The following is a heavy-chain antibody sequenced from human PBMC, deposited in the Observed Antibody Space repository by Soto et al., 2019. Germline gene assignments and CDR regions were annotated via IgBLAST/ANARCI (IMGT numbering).Heavy chain of an antibody. V-gene: IGHV6-1*01. Sequence: SQTLSLTCAISGDSVSSNSAAWNWIRQSPSRGLEWPGRTYYGSKWYNDYAVSVKSRITINPSTSKNQSSLQLNSVTAADTAVYYCAREQGAHYGMDVWGQGTTVTVSS. CDR2: TYYGSKWYN. J-gene: IGHJ6*02. CDR3: AREQGAHYGMDV. CDR1: GDSVSSNSAA.